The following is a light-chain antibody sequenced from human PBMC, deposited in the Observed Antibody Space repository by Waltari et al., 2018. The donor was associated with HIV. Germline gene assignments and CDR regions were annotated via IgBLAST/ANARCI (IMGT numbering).Light chain of an antibody. CDR1: TSAVACYDY. V-gene: IGLV2-14*03. J-gene: IGLJ1*01. CDR2: EVT. Sequence: QSSLTQPASASGSPGPSITISCPGATSAVACYDYLSWYQQHPGKAPKLMIYEVTNRPSGISNRFSGSKSGNTASLTISGLQAEDEADYYCSSYRSSSTVVFGTGTKVTVL. CDR3: SSYRSSSTVV.